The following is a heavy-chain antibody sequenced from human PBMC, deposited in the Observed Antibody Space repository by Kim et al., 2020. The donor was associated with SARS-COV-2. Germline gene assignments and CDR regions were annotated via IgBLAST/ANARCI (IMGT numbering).Heavy chain of an antibody. CDR2: ISGSGGST. Sequence: GGSLRLSCAASGFTFSSYAMSWVRQAPGKGLEWVSAISGSGGSTYYADSVKGRFTISRDNSKNTLYLQMNSLRAEDTAVYYCAGTSTMTVLVSWYDPWGQGTLVTVSS. V-gene: IGHV3-23*01. CDR1: GFTFSSYA. J-gene: IGHJ5*02. D-gene: IGHD3-22*01. CDR3: AGTSTMTVLVSWYDP.